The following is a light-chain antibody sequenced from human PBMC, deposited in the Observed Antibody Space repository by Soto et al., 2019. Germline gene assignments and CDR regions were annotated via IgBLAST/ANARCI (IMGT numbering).Light chain of an antibody. CDR3: QQYNSY. V-gene: IGKV1-5*01. CDR2: DAS. Sequence: DIQMTQSPSTLSASVGDRVTITCRASQSISSWLAWYQQKPGKAPKLLIYDASSLESGVPSRFSGSGSGTEFTLTISSLQPDDFATYHCQQYNSYFGPGTKVDIK. CDR1: QSISSW. J-gene: IGKJ3*01.